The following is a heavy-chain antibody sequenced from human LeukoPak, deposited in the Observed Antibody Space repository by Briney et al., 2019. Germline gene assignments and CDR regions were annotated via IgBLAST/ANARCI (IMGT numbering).Heavy chain of an antibody. J-gene: IGHJ4*02. CDR3: ARGGVIAADY. D-gene: IGHD6-13*01. CDR2: INPNSGGT. CDR1: GYTLTSYG. V-gene: IGHV1-2*02. Sequence: GASVKVSCKASGYTLTSYGISWVRQAPGQGLEWMGWINPNSGGTNYAQKFQGRVTMTRDTSISTAYMELSRLRSDDTAVYYCARGGVIAADYWGQGTLVTVSS.